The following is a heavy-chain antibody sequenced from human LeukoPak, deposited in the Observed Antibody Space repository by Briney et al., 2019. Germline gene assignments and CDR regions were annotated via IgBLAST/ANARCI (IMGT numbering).Heavy chain of an antibody. V-gene: IGHV4-4*02. CDR2: IHHSGST. CDR3: ARDGGGSDC. D-gene: IGHD2-15*01. CDR1: GGSITSTNL. Sequence: PSEILSLTCAVSGGSITSTNLWNWVRQPPGKGLEWIGQIHHSGSTNYNPSLKSRVTISVDKSNNQFSLKLRSVTAADTAVYYCARDGGGSDCWGQGTLVTVSS. J-gene: IGHJ4*02.